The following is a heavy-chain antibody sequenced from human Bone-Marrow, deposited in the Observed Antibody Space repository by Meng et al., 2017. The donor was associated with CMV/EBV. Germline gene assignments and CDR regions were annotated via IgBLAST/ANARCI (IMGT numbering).Heavy chain of an antibody. J-gene: IGHJ6*02. Sequence: GESLKISCAASGFTFSDYWMHWVRQTPGKGLLWVSRIKGDGSHTIYGDSVKGRFTISRDNAKNSLYLQMNSLRAEDTAVYYCARVLGYCSSTSCPPSGPPHYYYYGMDVWGQGTTVTVSS. V-gene: IGHV3-74*01. CDR2: IKGDGSHT. CDR3: ARVLGYCSSTSCPPSGPPHYYYYGMDV. CDR1: GFTFSDYW. D-gene: IGHD2-2*01.